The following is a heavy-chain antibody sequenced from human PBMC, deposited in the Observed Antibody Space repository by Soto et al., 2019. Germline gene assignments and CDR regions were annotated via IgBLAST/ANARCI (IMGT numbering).Heavy chain of an antibody. CDR2: IFHNGTT. D-gene: IGHD3-10*01. CDR1: GGSFRGYY. Sequence: QVQLQQWGAGLLKPSETLSLTCAVNGGSFRGYYWNWIRQSPGKGLEWIGEIFHNGTTNQNPSLKRRLTLSVDASKNQFSLSLTSMTAADTAVYFCARGGAQASSVSGGSHFGYGLDVWGQGASVTVSS. CDR3: ARGGAQASSVSGGSHFGYGLDV. V-gene: IGHV4-34*01. J-gene: IGHJ6*02.